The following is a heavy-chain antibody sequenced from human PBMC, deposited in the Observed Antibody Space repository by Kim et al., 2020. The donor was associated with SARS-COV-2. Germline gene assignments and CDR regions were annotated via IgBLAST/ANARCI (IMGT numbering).Heavy chain of an antibody. D-gene: IGHD3-10*01. Sequence: GGSLRLSCAASGFTFSNAWMSWVRQAPGKGLEWVGRIKSKTDGGTTDYAAPVKGRFTISRDDSKNTLYLQMNSLKTEDTAVYYCTTPITMVRGVIITYYYYGMDVWGQGTTVTVSS. J-gene: IGHJ6*02. CDR2: IKSKTDGGTT. V-gene: IGHV3-15*01. CDR1: GFTFSNAW. CDR3: TTPITMVRGVIITYYYYGMDV.